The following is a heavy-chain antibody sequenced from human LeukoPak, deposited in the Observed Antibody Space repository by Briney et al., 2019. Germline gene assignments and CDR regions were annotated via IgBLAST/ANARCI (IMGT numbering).Heavy chain of an antibody. CDR2: IKQDGSEK. V-gene: IGHV3-7*01. D-gene: IGHD3-10*01. CDR1: GFTFSSYW. Sequence: GGSLRLSCAASGFTFSSYWMSWVRQAPGKGLEWVANIKQDGSEKYYVDSVKGRFTISRDNAKNSLYLQMGSLRAEDMAVYYCARVSEHYGSGSYYSYYYMDVWGKGTTVTISS. CDR3: ARVSEHYGSGSYYSYYYMDV. J-gene: IGHJ6*03.